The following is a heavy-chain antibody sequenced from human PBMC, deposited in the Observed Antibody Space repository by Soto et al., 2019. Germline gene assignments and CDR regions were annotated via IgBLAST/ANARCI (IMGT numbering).Heavy chain of an antibody. CDR2: IYYSGST. CDR1: GGSISSGGYY. J-gene: IGHJ5*02. D-gene: IGHD2-2*01. CDR3: ARVRGYCSSTSCPLPHRWFDP. Sequence: QVQLQESGPGLVKPSQTLSLTCTVSGGSISSGGYYWSWIRQHPGKGLEWIGYIYYSGSTYYNPSLKSRVTISVYTSKNQFSLKLSSVTAADTAVYYCARVRGYCSSTSCPLPHRWFDPWGQGTLVTVSS. V-gene: IGHV4-31*03.